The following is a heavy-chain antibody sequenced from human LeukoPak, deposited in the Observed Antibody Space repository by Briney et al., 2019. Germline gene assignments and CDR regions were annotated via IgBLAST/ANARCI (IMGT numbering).Heavy chain of an antibody. J-gene: IGHJ4*02. Sequence: GASVKVSCKASGYTFTGYYMRWVRQAPGQGLEWMGWINPNSGGTNYAQKFQGRVTMTRDTSISTAYMELSRLRSDDTAVYYCARAGRALYYDSSGFNFDYWGQGTLVTVSS. D-gene: IGHD3-22*01. CDR2: INPNSGGT. CDR1: GYTFTGYY. V-gene: IGHV1-2*02. CDR3: ARAGRALYYDSSGFNFDY.